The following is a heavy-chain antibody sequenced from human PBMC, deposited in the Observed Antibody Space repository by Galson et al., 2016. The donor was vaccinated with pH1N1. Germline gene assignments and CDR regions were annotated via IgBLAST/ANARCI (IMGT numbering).Heavy chain of an antibody. CDR3: AREGWSYGDTYYNGMDV. D-gene: IGHD1-26*01. V-gene: IGHV3-30*03. Sequence: SLRLSCAASGFKFDTFALHWVRRTPGKGLEWVAFISYTGHDESYADSLKGRFTVSRDNSKNRLYLYMNSLGPDDTGLYYCAREGWSYGDTYYNGMDVWGQGATVTVSS. CDR2: ISYTGHDE. J-gene: IGHJ6*02. CDR1: GFKFDTFA.